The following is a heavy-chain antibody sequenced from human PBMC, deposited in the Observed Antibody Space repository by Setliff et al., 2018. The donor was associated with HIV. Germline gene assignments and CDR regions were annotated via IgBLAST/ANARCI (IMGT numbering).Heavy chain of an antibody. CDR3: ARAPPGIQLLTTTNGPYYFDF. V-gene: IGHV4-38-2*01. J-gene: IGHJ4*02. D-gene: IGHD1-26*01. Sequence: LSLTCAVSGFYISAGYYWGWIRQSPGRGLEWIGCIYNSGQTYYNPSLKSRVTISIDTSENQFSLSLSSVTAADTALYFCARAPPGIQLLTTTNGPYYFDFWGQGLLVTVSS. CDR1: GFYISAGYY. CDR2: IYNSGQT.